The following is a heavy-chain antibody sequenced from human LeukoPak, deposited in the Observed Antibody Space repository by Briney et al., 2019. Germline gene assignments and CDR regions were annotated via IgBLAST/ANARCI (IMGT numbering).Heavy chain of an antibody. J-gene: IGHJ4*02. CDR3: ARVSSGWSYYFDY. CDR2: IYSSGAT. V-gene: IGHV4-4*07. Sequence: SETLSLTCTVPGGSINSYYWSWIRQPAGKGLEWIERIYSSGATNYNPSLKSRVTMSVDTSKNQFSLKLNSVTAADTAVYFCARVSSGWSYYFDYWGQGTLVTVSS. CDR1: GGSINSYY. D-gene: IGHD6-19*01.